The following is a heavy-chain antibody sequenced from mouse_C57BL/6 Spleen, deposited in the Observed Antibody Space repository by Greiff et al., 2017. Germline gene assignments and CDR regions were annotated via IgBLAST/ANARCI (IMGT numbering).Heavy chain of an antibody. V-gene: IGHV1-82*01. J-gene: IGHJ2*01. D-gene: IGHD2-5*01. CDR1: GYAFSSSW. CDR3: AREDSNYIFDY. CDR2: IYPGDGDT. Sequence: QVQLQQSGPELVKPGASVKISCKASGYAFSSSWMNWVKQRPGKGLEWIGRIYPGDGDTNYNGKFKGKATLTADKSSSTAYMQLSSLTSEDSAVYFCAREDSNYIFDYWGQGTTLTVSS.